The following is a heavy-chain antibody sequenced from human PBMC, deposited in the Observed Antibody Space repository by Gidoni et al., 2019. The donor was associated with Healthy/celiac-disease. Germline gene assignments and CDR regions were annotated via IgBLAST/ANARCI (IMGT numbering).Heavy chain of an antibody. J-gene: IGHJ5*02. CDR2: IIPILGIA. Sequence: QVQLVQSGAEVKKPGSSVKVSCKASGGTFSSYAISWVRQAPGQGLEWMGRIIPILGIANYAQKFQGRVTITADKSTSTAYMELSSLRSEDTAVYYCARLPYYDILTGYYREEGNWFDPWGQGTLVTVSS. CDR3: ARLPYYDILTGYYREEGNWFDP. CDR1: GGTFSSYA. V-gene: IGHV1-69*04. D-gene: IGHD3-9*01.